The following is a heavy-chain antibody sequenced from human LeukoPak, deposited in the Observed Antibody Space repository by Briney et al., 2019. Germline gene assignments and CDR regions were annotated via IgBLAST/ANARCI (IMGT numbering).Heavy chain of an antibody. CDR2: ISSSGSTI. Sequence: LSLTCAVSGASISSSNYYWSWVRQAPGKGLEWVSYISSSGSTIYYADSVKGRFTISRDNAKNSLYLQMNSLRAEDTAVYYCAELGITMIGGVWGKGTTVTISS. V-gene: IGHV3-11*04. J-gene: IGHJ6*04. D-gene: IGHD3-10*02. CDR3: AELGITMIGGV. CDR1: GASISSSNYY.